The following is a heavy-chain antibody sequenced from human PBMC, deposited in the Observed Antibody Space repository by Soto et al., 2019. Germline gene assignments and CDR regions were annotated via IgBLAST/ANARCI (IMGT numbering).Heavy chain of an antibody. CDR2: IIPIFGTA. J-gene: IGHJ4*02. CDR1: GGTFSSYG. Sequence: QVQLVQSGAEVKKPWSSVKVSFKASGGTFSSYGISWVREAPGQGIEWMGGIIPIFGTANYAQKFQGRVTITADESTSTAYMELSSLRSEDTAVYYCARESRYCSGGSCYFLPGIDYWGQGTLVTVSS. D-gene: IGHD2-15*01. V-gene: IGHV1-69*12. CDR3: ARESRYCSGGSCYFLPGIDY.